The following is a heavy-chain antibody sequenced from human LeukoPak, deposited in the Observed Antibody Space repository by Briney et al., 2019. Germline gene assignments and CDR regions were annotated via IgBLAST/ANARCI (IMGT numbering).Heavy chain of an antibody. D-gene: IGHD6-19*01. CDR3: ARRAKNGYSSGWYGETYYVFDY. Sequence: ASVEVSCKASGYTFTGYYMHWVRQAPGQGLEWMGWINPNSGGTNYAQKFQGRVTMTRDTSISTAYMELSRLRSDDTAVYYCARRAKNGYSSGWYGETYYVFDYWGQGTLVTVSS. J-gene: IGHJ4*02. CDR1: GYTFTGYY. V-gene: IGHV1-2*02. CDR2: INPNSGGT.